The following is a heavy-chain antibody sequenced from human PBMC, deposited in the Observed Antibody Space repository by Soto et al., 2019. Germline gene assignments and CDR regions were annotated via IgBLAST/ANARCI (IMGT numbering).Heavy chain of an antibody. CDR2: IIPIFGTA. V-gene: IGHV1-69*13. J-gene: IGHJ4*02. CDR3: ARAREGYNYDY. CDR1: GGPFSIYA. Sequence: ASVKVSCKASGGPFSIYAISWVRQAPGQGLEWMGGIIPIFGTANYTQKFQGRVTITADESTSTAYMELSSLRSEDTAVYYCARAREGYNYDYWGQGTLVTVS. D-gene: IGHD5-12*01.